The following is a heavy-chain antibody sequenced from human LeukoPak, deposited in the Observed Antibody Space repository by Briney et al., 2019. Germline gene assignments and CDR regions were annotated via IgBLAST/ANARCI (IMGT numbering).Heavy chain of an antibody. Sequence: GGSLRLSCAASGFTFSYYTMNWVRQAPGKGLEWVSYISSSGSTIYYADSVKGRFTISRDNAKNSLYLQMNSLRAEDTAVYYCARDCGGGSCYGPYDAFDIWGQGTMVTVSS. CDR2: ISSSGSTI. CDR1: GFTFSYYT. V-gene: IGHV3-48*04. J-gene: IGHJ3*02. CDR3: ARDCGGGSCYGPYDAFDI. D-gene: IGHD2-15*01.